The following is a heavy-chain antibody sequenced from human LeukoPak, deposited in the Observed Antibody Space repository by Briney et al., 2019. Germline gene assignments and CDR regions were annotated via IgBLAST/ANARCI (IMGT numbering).Heavy chain of an antibody. J-gene: IGHJ4*02. Sequence: PGGSLRLSCAASGFTVSSNYMSWVRQAPGKGPEWVSVIYSGGSTYYADSVKGRFTISRDNSKNTLYLQMNSLRAEDTAVYYCASGPNYYDSSGYVDYWGQGTLVTVSS. CDR2: IYSGGST. V-gene: IGHV3-53*01. CDR1: GFTVSSNY. CDR3: ASGPNYYDSSGYVDY. D-gene: IGHD3-22*01.